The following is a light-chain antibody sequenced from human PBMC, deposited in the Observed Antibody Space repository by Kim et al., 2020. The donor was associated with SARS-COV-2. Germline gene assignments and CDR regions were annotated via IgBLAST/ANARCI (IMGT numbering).Light chain of an antibody. V-gene: IGLV2-14*03. CDR3: SSYTSSSTLV. CDR2: DVS. CDR1: SSDVGGYNY. Sequence: QSALTQPASVSGSPGQSITISCTGTSSDVGGYNYVSWYQQHPGKAPKLMIYDVSNRPSGVSNRFSGSKSGNTAFLTISGRQAEDEADYYCSSYTSSSTLVFGGGTQLTVL. J-gene: IGLJ3*02.